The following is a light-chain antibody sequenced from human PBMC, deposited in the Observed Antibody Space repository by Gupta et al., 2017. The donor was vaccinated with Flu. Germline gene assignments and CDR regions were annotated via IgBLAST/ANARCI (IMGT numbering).Light chain of an antibody. CDR3: QQEDNLPLT. CDR2: DAS. J-gene: IGKJ4*01. CDR1: QDISNY. V-gene: IGKV1-33*01. Sequence: DIQMTQSPSSLSASVGDRVTITCQASQDISNYLNWYQQKPGKAPKLLIYDASNLETGVPSRFSGSGSVTDFTFTISSLQPEDIATYYCQQEDNLPLTFGGGTKVDIK.